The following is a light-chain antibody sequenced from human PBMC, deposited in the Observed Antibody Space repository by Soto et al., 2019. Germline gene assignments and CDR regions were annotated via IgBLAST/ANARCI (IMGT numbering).Light chain of an antibody. CDR1: QSISSY. Sequence: DIQMTQSPSTLSASVGDRVTIPCRASQSISSYLNWYQHKPGKAPKVLIYTASSLQSGVPSRFSGSGSGTDFTLTISSLQPEDFATYYCQQSYSTPLTFGGGTKVDIK. V-gene: IGKV1-39*01. CDR2: TAS. CDR3: QQSYSTPLT. J-gene: IGKJ4*01.